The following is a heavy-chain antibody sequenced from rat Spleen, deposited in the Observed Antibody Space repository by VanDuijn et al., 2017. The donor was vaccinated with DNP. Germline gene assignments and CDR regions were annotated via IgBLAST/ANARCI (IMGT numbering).Heavy chain of an antibody. J-gene: IGHJ1*01. CDR3: ARGLNYGGYNYYWYFDF. Sequence: EVQLQESGPGLVKPSQSLSLTCSVTGYSITSNYWAWIRKFPGNKMEWMGYISYSGYTGYNPSLKSRISIARDTSKNQFFLQLNSVTTEETATYYCARGLNYGGYNYYWYFDFWGPGIMVTVSS. CDR2: ISYSGYT. D-gene: IGHD1-11*01. CDR1: GYSITSNY. V-gene: IGHV3-1*01.